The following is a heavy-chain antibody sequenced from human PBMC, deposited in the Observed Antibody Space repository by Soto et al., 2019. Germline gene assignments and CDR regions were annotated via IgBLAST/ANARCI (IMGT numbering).Heavy chain of an antibody. CDR2: INPSGGST. CDR1: GYTFTSYY. CDR3: SLSYDEYYFDY. D-gene: IGHD5-18*01. Sequence: QVQLVQSGAEVKKPGASVKVSCKASGYTFTSYYMHWVRQAPGQGLEWMGIINPSGGSTSYAQKFQGRVTMTRDTSTSTVYMELSSLRSEDTAVYYCSLSYDEYYFDYCGQGTLVTVSS. J-gene: IGHJ4*02. V-gene: IGHV1-46*03.